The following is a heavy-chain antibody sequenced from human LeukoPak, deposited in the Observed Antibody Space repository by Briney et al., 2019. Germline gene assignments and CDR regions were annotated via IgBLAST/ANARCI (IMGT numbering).Heavy chain of an antibody. CDR3: AKEGSRDGYTYGPYDAFDI. D-gene: IGHD5-24*01. CDR1: AFTFDDYA. J-gene: IGHJ3*02. V-gene: IGHV3-9*03. Sequence: PVRSLRLSCAASAFTFDDYAMHWVRQAPGKGLEWVSGISWNSGSIGYADSVKGRFTISRDNAKNSLYLQMNSLKAEDMALYYCAKEGSRDGYTYGPYDAFDIWGQGTMVTVSS. CDR2: ISWNSGSI.